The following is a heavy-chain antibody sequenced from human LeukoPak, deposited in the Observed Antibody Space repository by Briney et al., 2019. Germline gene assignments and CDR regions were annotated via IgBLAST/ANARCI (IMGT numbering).Heavy chain of an antibody. J-gene: IGHJ5*02. CDR3: ARTGLLWFGELGFDP. D-gene: IGHD3-10*01. Sequence: SQTLSLTCTVSGGSISSGSYYWSWIRQPAGKGLEWIGSIYYSGSTYYNPSLKSRVTISVDTSKNQFSLKLNSVTAADTAVYYCARTGLLWFGELGFDPWGQGTLVTVSS. V-gene: IGHV4-61*02. CDR1: GGSISSGSYY. CDR2: IYYSGST.